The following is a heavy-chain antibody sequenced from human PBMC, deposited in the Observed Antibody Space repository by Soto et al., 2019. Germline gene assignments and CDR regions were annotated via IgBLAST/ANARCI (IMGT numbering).Heavy chain of an antibody. J-gene: IGHJ4*02. Sequence: QVQLQESGPGLVKPSQTLSLTCTVSGGSISSGAYYWSWVRQPPEKGLEWIGYIYYSGSTYYNPSLKSRVTISADTSKNQFSLKLSSVTVTDTAVYYCARDNYGDTYYFDYWGQGTLVTVSS. CDR3: ARDNYGDTYYFDY. D-gene: IGHD4-17*01. CDR2: IYYSGST. V-gene: IGHV4-30-4*01. CDR1: GGSISSGAYY.